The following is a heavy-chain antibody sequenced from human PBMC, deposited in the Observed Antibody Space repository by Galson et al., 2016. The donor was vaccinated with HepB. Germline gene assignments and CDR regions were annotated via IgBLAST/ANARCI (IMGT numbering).Heavy chain of an antibody. CDR3: VRDSSWNYNY. CDR2: IRKDGDVK. Sequence: CAASGFSFSTYWMSWVRQAPGKGLEWVANIRKDGDVKDYGASVRGRFTISRDNAMNSLYLQMDDLSPEDTAVYYCVRDSSWNYNYWGQGALVTVSS. V-gene: IGHV3-7*01. D-gene: IGHD1-7*01. J-gene: IGHJ4*02. CDR1: GFSFSTYW.